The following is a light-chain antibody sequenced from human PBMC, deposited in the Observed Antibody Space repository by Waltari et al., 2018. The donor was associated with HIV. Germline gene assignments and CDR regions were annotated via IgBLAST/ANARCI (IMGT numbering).Light chain of an antibody. J-gene: IGLJ3*02. V-gene: IGLV1-47*01. Sequence: QSVLTQPPSASRPPGQRVLMSFPGTKPNIGKNFVSWFQPVPGRAPNLVIYRSDQRPSGVPDRFSAAKSGSSASLAITGLQSDDEAVYYCGSWDDTLSHWVFGGGTRLTV. CDR1: KPNIGKNF. CDR3: GSWDDTLSHWV. CDR2: RSD.